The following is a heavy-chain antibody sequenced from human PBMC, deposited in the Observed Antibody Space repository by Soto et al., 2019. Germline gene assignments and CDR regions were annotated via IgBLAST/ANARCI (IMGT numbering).Heavy chain of an antibody. J-gene: IGHJ5*02. CDR2: IYDTGST. V-gene: IGHV4-31*03. D-gene: IGHD4-17*01. CDR3: ARLSTVISWFDP. Sequence: QVQLQESGPGLVKPSQTLSLTCTVSGDSISRGGYYWKSIRQHPGKGLEYIGYIYDTGSTYYNPSLKSRVSMSVDTSKNQFSLELSSVTAADTAVYYCARLSTVISWFDPWGQGTLVTVSS. CDR1: GDSISRGGYY.